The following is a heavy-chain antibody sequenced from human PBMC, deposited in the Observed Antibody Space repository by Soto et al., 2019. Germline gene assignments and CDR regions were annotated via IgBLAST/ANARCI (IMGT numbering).Heavy chain of an antibody. J-gene: IGHJ3*02. D-gene: IGHD2-2*01. CDR3: ARDRQEAPAAFPELNAFDI. V-gene: IGHV1-18*01. Sequence: QVQLVQSGAEVKKPGASVKVSCKASGYTFTSYGISWVRQAPGQGLEWMGWISAYNGNTNYAQKLQGRVTMTTDTSTGTVYMEQRSLRSDDTAVYYCARDRQEAPAAFPELNAFDIWGQGTMVTVTS. CDR2: ISAYNGNT. CDR1: GYTFTSYG.